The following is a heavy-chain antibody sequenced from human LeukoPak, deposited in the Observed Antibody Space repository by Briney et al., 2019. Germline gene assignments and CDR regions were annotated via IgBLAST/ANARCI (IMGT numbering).Heavy chain of an antibody. J-gene: IGHJ6*03. CDR2: IYNDGRKQ. CDR1: GFTFSDYY. Sequence: GGSLRLSCAASGFTFSDYYMSWIRQAPGKGLEWVSFIYNDGRKQYYADSLKGRFTISRDNSKNMLYLQVNSVTADDTAVYYCAKDPGDSVRGYYMDVWGKGTTVIVSS. D-gene: IGHD1-26*01. V-gene: IGHV3-30*02. CDR3: AKDPGDSVRGYYMDV.